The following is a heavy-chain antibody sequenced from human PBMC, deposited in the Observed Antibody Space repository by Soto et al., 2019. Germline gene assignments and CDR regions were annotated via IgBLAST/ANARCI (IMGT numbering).Heavy chain of an antibody. D-gene: IGHD3-10*01. CDR2: IYSSGST. CDR3: ARHVNVLLWFGEYYFDF. CDR1: GGSISSYY. J-gene: IGHJ4*01. Sequence: SETLSLTCTVSGGSISSYYWSWIRQPPGKGLEWIGYIYSSGSTNYNPSLMGRLTISVYTSKNQFSLKLSSVTAAYTAVYFCARHVNVLLWFGEYYFDFCGQRSLVTVSA. V-gene: IGHV4-59*08.